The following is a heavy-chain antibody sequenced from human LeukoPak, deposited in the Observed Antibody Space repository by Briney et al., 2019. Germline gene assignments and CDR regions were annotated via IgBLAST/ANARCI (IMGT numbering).Heavy chain of an antibody. D-gene: IGHD4-11*01. J-gene: IGHJ5*02. V-gene: IGHV3-66*01. Sequence: PGGSLRLSCAASGFTVSSNYMSWVRQAPGKGLEWVSVIYSGGSTYYADSVKGRFTLSRDNSKNTLYLQMNSLRAEDTAVYYCARDYDSNWIFDPWGQGTLVTVSS. CDR3: ARDYDSNWIFDP. CDR1: GFTVSSNY. CDR2: IYSGGST.